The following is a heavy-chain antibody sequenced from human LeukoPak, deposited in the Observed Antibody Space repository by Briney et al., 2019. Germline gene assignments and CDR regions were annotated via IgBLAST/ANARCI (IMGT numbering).Heavy chain of an antibody. CDR2: VYYSGST. Sequence: SETLSLTCSIYNGSVNSNSDYWGWIRQPPGKGLEWIGYVYYSGSTNYNPSLKSRVTISVDTSNNQFSLKLSSVTAADTAVYYCARMLRQWLIGGFGYWGQGTLVTVSS. D-gene: IGHD6-19*01. CDR1: NGSVNSNSDY. J-gene: IGHJ4*02. V-gene: IGHV4-61*01. CDR3: ARMLRQWLIGGFGY.